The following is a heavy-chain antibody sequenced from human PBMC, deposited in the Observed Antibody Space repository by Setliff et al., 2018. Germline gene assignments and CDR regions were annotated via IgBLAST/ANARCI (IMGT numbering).Heavy chain of an antibody. J-gene: IGHJ5*02. Sequence: SSETLSLTCAVSGFSISSGYYWGWIRQPPGKGLEWIVNIHHSGKAYYNPSLKSRVTMSVDTSKNHVSLKLSSVTAADTAVYYCARAHTWSLPNDNSGYPGRFDPWGQGTLVTVSS. CDR3: ARAHTWSLPNDNSGYPGRFDP. V-gene: IGHV4-38-2*01. CDR1: GFSISSGYY. D-gene: IGHD3-22*01. CDR2: IHHSGKA.